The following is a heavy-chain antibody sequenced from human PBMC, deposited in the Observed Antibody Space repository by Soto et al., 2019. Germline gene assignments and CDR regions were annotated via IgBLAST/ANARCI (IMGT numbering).Heavy chain of an antibody. J-gene: IGHJ3*02. CDR1: GFSLSTSGVA. V-gene: IGHV2-5*02. D-gene: IGHD2-21*02. CDR3: AHRLTATAFDI. CDR2: IYWDDDK. Sequence: QITLKESGPTLVKPTQTLTLTCTFSGFSLSTSGVAVGWIRQPPGKALEWLALIYWDDDKRYSPSMKGRLTITRDTSKNQVVLIMTNKDPEDTATYYCAHRLTATAFDIWGQGTMVTVSS.